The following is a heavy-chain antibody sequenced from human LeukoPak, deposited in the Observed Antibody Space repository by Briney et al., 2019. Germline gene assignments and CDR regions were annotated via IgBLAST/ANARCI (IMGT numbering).Heavy chain of an antibody. Sequence: SETLSLTCTVSGGPISSYYWSWIRQPPGKGLEWIGYIYYSGSTNYNPSLKGRVTISVDTSKNQLSLKLSSVTAADTAVYYCATSPAGDYYYGMDVWGQGTTVTVSS. CDR3: ATSPAGDYYYGMDV. D-gene: IGHD1-14*01. V-gene: IGHV4-59*01. CDR1: GGPISSYY. CDR2: IYYSGST. J-gene: IGHJ6*02.